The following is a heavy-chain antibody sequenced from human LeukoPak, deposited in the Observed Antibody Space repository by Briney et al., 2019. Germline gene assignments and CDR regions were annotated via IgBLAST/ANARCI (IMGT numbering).Heavy chain of an antibody. CDR2: IYYSGST. CDR1: GGSISSGGYY. D-gene: IGHD6-13*01. Sequence: PSETLPLTCTVSGGSISSGGYYWSWIRQHPGKGLEWIGYIYYSGSTYYNPSLKSRVTISVDTSKNQFSLKLSSVTAADTAVYYCARVAYSSSWYWFDPWGQGTLVTVSS. V-gene: IGHV4-31*03. CDR3: ARVAYSSSWYWFDP. J-gene: IGHJ5*02.